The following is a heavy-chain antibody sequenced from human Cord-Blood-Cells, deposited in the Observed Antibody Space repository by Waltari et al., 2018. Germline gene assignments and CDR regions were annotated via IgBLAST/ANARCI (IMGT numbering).Heavy chain of an antibody. CDR3: ASASSGWYAFDI. D-gene: IGHD6-19*01. J-gene: IGHJ3*02. CDR2: MNPNGGNT. V-gene: IGHV1-8*03. CDR1: GYTFTSYA. Sequence: QVQLGQSGAEVKKPGASVKVSCQASGYTFTSYATTWVRQATGQGLEWMGWMNPNGGNTGEAREYQGRVTVARDTSMSTAYMGRSSLRSEDTAVYYCASASSGWYAFDIWGRGTMVTVSS.